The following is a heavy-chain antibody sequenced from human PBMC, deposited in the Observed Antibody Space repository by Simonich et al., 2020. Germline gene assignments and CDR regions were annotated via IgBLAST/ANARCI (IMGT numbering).Heavy chain of an antibody. CDR3: ARVGYSNYYYYGMDV. CDR1: GYSINSGYY. V-gene: IGHV4-38-2*01. CDR2: IYQTGSP. Sequence: QVQLQESGPGLVKPSETLSLTCAVSGYSINSGYYWGWIRHPPGKGLEWSGRIYQTGSPSYNPALQSTVTRSVDTSKNQFSLKLSSVTAADTAVYYGARVGYSNYYYYGMDVWGQGTTVTVSS. D-gene: IGHD6-13*01. J-gene: IGHJ6*02.